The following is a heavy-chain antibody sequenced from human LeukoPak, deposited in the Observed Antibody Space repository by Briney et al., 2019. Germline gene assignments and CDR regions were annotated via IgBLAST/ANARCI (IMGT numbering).Heavy chain of an antibody. CDR3: AKGAGGFSYYNWFDP. CDR1: GGSISSSPYY. D-gene: IGHD5-18*01. V-gene: IGHV4-39*07. Sequence: PSETLSLTCTVSGGSISSSPYYWDWIRQPPGKGLEWIGSIYYSGTTHYSPSLESRVTISVDTSKNQFSLKLASVTAADTAIYYCAKGAGGFSYYNWFDPWGQGTLVTVSS. CDR2: IYYSGTT. J-gene: IGHJ5*02.